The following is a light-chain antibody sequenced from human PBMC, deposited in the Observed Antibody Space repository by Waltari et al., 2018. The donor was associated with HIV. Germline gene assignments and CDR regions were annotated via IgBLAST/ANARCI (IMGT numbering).Light chain of an antibody. CDR2: GDS. CDR1: RDITRY. CDR3: LQTHSTPLT. J-gene: IGKJ3*01. Sequence: DIQLTQSPSSLSASVGDRVTITCRASRDITRYLNWFQQKPGKAPKLLIHGDSTLQSGVPARFSGSGSATDFTLTISSLQPEDFATYYCLQTHSTPLTSGSGTKVD. V-gene: IGKV1-39*01.